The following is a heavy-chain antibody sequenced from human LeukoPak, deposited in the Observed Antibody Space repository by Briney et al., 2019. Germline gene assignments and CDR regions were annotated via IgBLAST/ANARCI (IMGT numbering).Heavy chain of an antibody. J-gene: IGHJ5*02. Sequence: SETLSLTCAVYGGSFSGYYWSWIRQPPGKGLEWIGEINHSGSTNYNPSLKSRVTISVDTSKNQFSLKLSSVTAADTAVYYCARGGMVYAIILRWFDPWGQGTLVTVSP. CDR1: GGSFSGYY. D-gene: IGHD2-8*01. CDR3: ARGGMVYAIILRWFDP. CDR2: INHSGST. V-gene: IGHV4-34*01.